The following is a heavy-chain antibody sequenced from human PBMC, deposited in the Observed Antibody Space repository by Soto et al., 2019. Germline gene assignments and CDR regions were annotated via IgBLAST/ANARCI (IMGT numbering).Heavy chain of an antibody. D-gene: IGHD1-26*01. CDR3: AKEGGLSGSYYISRSYDLDY. CDR2: ISYDGSNT. Sequence: QVQLVESGGGVVQPGRSLRLSCVASGFTFSSYGMHWVRQAPGKGLEWVAIISYDGSNTYYADSVKGRFTISRANSKNTLLLQMNSLSAEDTSVYYCAKEGGLSGSYYISRSYDLDYWGQGTLVTVSS. V-gene: IGHV3-30*18. J-gene: IGHJ4*02. CDR1: GFTFSSYG.